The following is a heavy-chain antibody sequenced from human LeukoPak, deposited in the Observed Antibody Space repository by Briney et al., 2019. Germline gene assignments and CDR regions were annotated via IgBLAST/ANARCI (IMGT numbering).Heavy chain of an antibody. V-gene: IGHV3-7*01. CDR1: GFTFSNYW. D-gene: IGHD5-24*01. J-gene: IGHJ4*02. CDR2: INQDGSEI. Sequence: GGSLRLSCAASGFTFSNYWMTWVRQAPGKGLEWVANINQDGSEIKYVDSVKGRFTISRDTAKTSLYLQMNSLRTEDTAVYYCARERPRSGDGYNWGQGTLVTVSS. CDR3: ARERPRSGDGYN.